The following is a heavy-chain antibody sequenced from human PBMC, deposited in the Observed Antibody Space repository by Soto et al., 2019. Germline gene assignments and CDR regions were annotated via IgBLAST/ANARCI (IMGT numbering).Heavy chain of an antibody. V-gene: IGHV3-30-3*01. CDR2: ISYDGSNK. J-gene: IGHJ4*02. CDR3: ARTLFLEDYYFDY. CDR1: GFTFSSYA. Sequence: GGSLRLSCAASGFTFSSYAMHWVRQAPGKGLEWVAVISYDGSNKYYADSVKGRFTISRDNSKNTLYLQMNSLRAEDTAVYYCARTLFLEDYYFDYWGQGTLVTVSS.